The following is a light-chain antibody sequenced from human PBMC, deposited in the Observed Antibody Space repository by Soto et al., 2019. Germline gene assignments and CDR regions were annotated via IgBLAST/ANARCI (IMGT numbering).Light chain of an antibody. CDR2: GAS. Sequence: EIVMTQSPATLSVSPGGRATLSCRASQSISDTLAWYHQKPGQAPRLLIHGASTRATGFPARFSGSGSGTDFTLTISSLQSEDFAVYYCQQYNNCPWTFGQGTKVEIK. V-gene: IGKV3-15*01. CDR3: QQYNNCPWT. CDR1: QSISDT. J-gene: IGKJ1*01.